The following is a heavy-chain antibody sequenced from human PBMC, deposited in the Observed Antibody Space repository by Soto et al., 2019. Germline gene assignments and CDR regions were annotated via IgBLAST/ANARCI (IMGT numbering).Heavy chain of an antibody. CDR1: GYTFTSYY. CDR3: ARVDHLVALWP. J-gene: IGHJ4*02. CDR2: INPSGGST. D-gene: IGHD2-2*01. V-gene: IGHV1-46*01. Sequence: ASVKVSCKASGYTFTSYYMHWVRQAPGQGLEWMGIINPSGGSTSYAQKFQGRVTMTRDASTSTVYMELSSLRSEDTAVYYCARVDHLVALWPWGQGTLVTVSS.